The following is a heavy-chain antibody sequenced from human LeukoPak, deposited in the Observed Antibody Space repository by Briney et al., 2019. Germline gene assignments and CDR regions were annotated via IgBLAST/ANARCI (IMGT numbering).Heavy chain of an antibody. V-gene: IGHV4-61*02. D-gene: IGHD2-15*01. Sequence: SETLSLTCSVSGDSLNRGSYYWNWIWQPAGKGLEWLGRISASGNTNYNPSLKSRVTISVDASKNQFSLRLTSVTAADTAVYFCAREPGRYCSGGSCQGWFDPWGQGTLVTVSS. CDR2: ISASGNT. J-gene: IGHJ5*02. CDR1: GDSLNRGSYY. CDR3: AREPGRYCSGGSCQGWFDP.